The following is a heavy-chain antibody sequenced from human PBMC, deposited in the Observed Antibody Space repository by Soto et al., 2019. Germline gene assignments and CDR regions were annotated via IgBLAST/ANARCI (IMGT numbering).Heavy chain of an antibody. CDR2: IIPIFGTA. D-gene: IGHD3-9*01. CDR1: GGTFSSYA. V-gene: IGHV1-69*13. CDR3: ARAYYDILTGYYKIPPVYFDY. J-gene: IGHJ4*02. Sequence: SVKVSCKASGGTFSSYAISWVRQAPGQGLEWMGGIIPIFGTANYAQKFQSRVTITADESTSTAYMELSSLRSEDTAVYYCARAYYDILTGYYKIPPVYFDYWGQGTLVTVSS.